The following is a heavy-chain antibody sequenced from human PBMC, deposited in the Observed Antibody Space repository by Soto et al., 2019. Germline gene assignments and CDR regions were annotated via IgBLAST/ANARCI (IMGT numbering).Heavy chain of an antibody. CDR2: INPSGGST. V-gene: IGHV1-46*03. J-gene: IGHJ6*03. Sequence: ASVKVSCKASGYTFTSYYMHWVRQAPGQGLEWMGIINPSGGSTSYAQKFQGRVTMTRDTSTSTVYMELSSLRSEDTAVYYCARGAFGVVIIDYYMDVWGKGTTVTVSS. CDR3: ARGAFGVVIIDYYMDV. D-gene: IGHD3-3*01. CDR1: GYTFTSYY.